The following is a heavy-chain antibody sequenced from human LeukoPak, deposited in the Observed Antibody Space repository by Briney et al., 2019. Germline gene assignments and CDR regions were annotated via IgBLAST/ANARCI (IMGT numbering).Heavy chain of an antibody. CDR3: VRDTPTAYRSGGTCYFDY. V-gene: IGHV4-34*01. CDR1: GGSFSGYY. CDR2: INHSGST. Sequence: SETLSLTCAVYGGSFSGYYWSWIRQPPGKGLEWIGEINHSGSTNYNPSLKSRVTISMDTSKNQFSLKLSSVNAADTAVYYCVRDTPTAYRSGGTCYFDYWGQGTLVTVSS. D-gene: IGHD2-15*01. J-gene: IGHJ4*02.